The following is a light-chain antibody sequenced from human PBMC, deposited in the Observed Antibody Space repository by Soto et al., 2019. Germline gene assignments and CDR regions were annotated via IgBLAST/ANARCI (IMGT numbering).Light chain of an antibody. CDR3: ETWDSNTRV. J-gene: IGLJ1*01. CDR1: SGHSSYI. V-gene: IGLV4-60*02. CDR2: LEGSGTY. Sequence: QAVVTQSSSASASLGSSVKLTCTLSSGHSSYIIAWHQQPPGKAPRYLMNLEGSGTYNKGSGVPDRFSGSSPGADRYLIISNLQFEDEADYYCETWDSNTRVFGTGTKLTVL.